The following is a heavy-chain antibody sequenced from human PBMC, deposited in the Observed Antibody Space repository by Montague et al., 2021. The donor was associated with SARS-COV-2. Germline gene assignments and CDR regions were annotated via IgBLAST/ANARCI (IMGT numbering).Heavy chain of an antibody. CDR1: RGSISSGGNY. V-gene: IGHV4-31*03. D-gene: IGHD6-13*01. CDR2: SYYSGST. Sequence: TLSLTCTVSRGSISSGGNYWSWIRQHPVKGLEWIGYSYYSGSTYYNPSLKSRVSISVDTSKNQISLKLSSVTAADTAVYYCARGRRYSSTWYGAFDPWGQGMQVTVSS. J-gene: IGHJ5*02. CDR3: ARGRRYSSTWYGAFDP.